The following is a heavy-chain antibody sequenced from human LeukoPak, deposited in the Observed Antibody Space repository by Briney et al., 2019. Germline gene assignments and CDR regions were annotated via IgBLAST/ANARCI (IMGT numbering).Heavy chain of an antibody. CDR1: GYTFTGYY. CDR3: ARVIAARGSPGVQIDY. Sequence: ASVKVSCKASGYTFTGYYMHWVRQAPGQGLEWMGWINPNSGGTNYAQKFQGRVTMTRDTSISTAYMELSRLGSDDTAVYYCARVIAARGSPGVQIDYWGQGTLVTVSS. V-gene: IGHV1-2*02. CDR2: INPNSGGT. D-gene: IGHD6-6*01. J-gene: IGHJ4*02.